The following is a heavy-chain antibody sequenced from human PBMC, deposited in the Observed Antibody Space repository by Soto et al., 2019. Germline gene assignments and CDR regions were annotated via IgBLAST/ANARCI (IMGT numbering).Heavy chain of an antibody. CDR2: TYYRSKWYN. CDR3: ARDLEIYDILTGYPLPFDY. CDR1: GDSVSSNSAA. J-gene: IGHJ4*02. V-gene: IGHV6-1*01. D-gene: IGHD3-9*01. Sequence: SQTLSLTCAISGDSVSSNSAAWNWIRQSPSRGLEWLGRTYYRSKWYNDYAVSVKSRITINPDTSKNQFSLQLNSVTPEDTAVYYCARDLEIYDILTGYPLPFDYWGQGTLVTVSS.